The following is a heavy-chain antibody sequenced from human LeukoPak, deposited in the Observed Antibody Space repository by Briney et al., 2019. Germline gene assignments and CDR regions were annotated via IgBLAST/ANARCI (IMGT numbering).Heavy chain of an antibody. J-gene: IGHJ6*02. CDR3: ARVVRPAAAGTEDYYGMDV. Sequence: ASVKVSCKASGYTFTSYGISWVRQAPGQGLEWMGWISAYSGDTNYAQKFQGRATMTTDTSTSTAYMELRSLSSDDTAVYYCARVVRPAAAGTEDYYGMDVWGQGTTVTVSS. CDR1: GYTFTSYG. V-gene: IGHV1-18*01. CDR2: ISAYSGDT. D-gene: IGHD6-13*01.